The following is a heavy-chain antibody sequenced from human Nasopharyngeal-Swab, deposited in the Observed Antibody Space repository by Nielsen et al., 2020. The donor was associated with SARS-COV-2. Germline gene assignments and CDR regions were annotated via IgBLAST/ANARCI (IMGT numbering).Heavy chain of an antibody. D-gene: IGHD3-3*01. CDR2: IYYSGST. CDR3: ARLGPGVYDFWRGFPPYYYYGITF. J-gene: IGHJ6*02. V-gene: IGHV4-39*01. CDR1: GGSISSSTYY. Sequence: SETLSLTCTVSGGSISSSTYYWGWIRQPPGKGLEWIGSIYYSGSTYYNPSLKSRVTISVDTSKNQFSLKLHSCTAADTAVYYCARLGPGVYDFWRGFPPYYYYGITFWGQGTTVTVSS.